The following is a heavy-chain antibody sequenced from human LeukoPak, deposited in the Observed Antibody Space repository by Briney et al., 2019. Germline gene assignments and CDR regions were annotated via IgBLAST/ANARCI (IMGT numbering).Heavy chain of an antibody. CDR1: GFTFSYYA. CDR3: AKGPTYDSLPYYFDY. J-gene: IGHJ4*02. CDR2: ISSNGGST. Sequence: GGSLRLSCSASGFTFSYYAMHWVRQAAGKGLEFVSGISSNGGSTYYADSLKGRFTVSRDNSNNTLYLQMSSLRAEDTATYYCAKGPTYDSLPYYFDYWGQGTLVTVSS. D-gene: IGHD3-22*01. V-gene: IGHV3-64D*09.